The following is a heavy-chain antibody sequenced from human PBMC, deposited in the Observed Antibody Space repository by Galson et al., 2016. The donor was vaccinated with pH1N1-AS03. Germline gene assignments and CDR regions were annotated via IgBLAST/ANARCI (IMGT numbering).Heavy chain of an antibody. CDR3: ARGDREVLDP. CDR2: IYNSVST. Sequence: LSLTCTVSGDSISIGGYYWSWLRQPPGKGLEWIGYIYNSVSTHYNGTLKSRITISVDTSKNQFSLKLSSVTAADTAIYYCARGDREVLDPWGQGTLVTVSS. D-gene: IGHD5-24*01. J-gene: IGHJ5*02. CDR1: GDSISIGGYY. V-gene: IGHV4-31*03.